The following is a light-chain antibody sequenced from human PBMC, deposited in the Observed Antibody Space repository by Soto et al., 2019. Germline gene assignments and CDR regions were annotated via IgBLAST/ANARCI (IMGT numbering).Light chain of an antibody. J-gene: IGKJ1*01. V-gene: IGKV3-15*01. Sequence: IVLTQSPGTLSLSPWERATLSCRASQSISGNLAWYQQKPGQAPRLLIYGASTRATGIPARFSGSGSGTDFTLTISCLQPEDFATYYCQQYYSFPRTFGQGTKVDIK. CDR3: QQYYSFPRT. CDR1: QSISGN. CDR2: GAS.